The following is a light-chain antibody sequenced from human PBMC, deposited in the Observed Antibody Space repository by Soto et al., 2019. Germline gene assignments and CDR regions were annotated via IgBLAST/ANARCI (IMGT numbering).Light chain of an antibody. V-gene: IGLV2-11*01. CDR2: DVT. J-gene: IGLJ1*01. CDR3: FAHAGSTYV. Sequence: QSVLTQPRSVSESPGQPVTISCAGTSSDVGGYDAVSWYQQHPGKAPKLIIYDVTKRPSGVPDRFSGSKSGNTASLTISGLQAEDEADYHCFAHAGSTYVFGTGTKVTVL. CDR1: SSDVGGYDA.